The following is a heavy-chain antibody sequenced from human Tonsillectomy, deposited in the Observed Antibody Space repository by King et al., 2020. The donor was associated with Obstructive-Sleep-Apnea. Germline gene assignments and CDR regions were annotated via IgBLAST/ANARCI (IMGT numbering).Heavy chain of an antibody. CDR3: AGFVATAGY. D-gene: IGHD6-25*01. Sequence: VQLPQWGAGLLKPSETLSLTCAVYGGSFSGYYWSWIRQPPGKGLEWIGEINHSGSTNYNPSLKSRVTISVDTSKNQFSLKLSSVTAADTAVYYCAGFVATAGYWGQGTLVTVSS. V-gene: IGHV4-34*01. J-gene: IGHJ4*02. CDR2: INHSGST. CDR1: GGSFSGYY.